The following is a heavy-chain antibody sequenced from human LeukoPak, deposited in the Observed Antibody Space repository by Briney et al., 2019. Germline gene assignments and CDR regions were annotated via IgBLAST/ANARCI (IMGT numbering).Heavy chain of an antibody. CDR1: GFAFGGSA. CDR3: TSTVMVASLDY. V-gene: IGHV3-73*01. J-gene: IGHJ4*02. D-gene: IGHD5-18*01. CDR2: IRTKPNNYAT. Sequence: PGGSLRLTCAASGFAFGGSAIYWVRQASGKGLEWVARIRTKPNNYATAYAAPVKGRFTISRDDSKNMAYFQMNSLKIEDTAVYYCTSTVMVASLDYWGQGTLVTVSS.